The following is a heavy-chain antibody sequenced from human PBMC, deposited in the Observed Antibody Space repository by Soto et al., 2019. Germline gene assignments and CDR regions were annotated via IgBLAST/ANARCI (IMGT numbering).Heavy chain of an antibody. Sequence: GSLRLSCAASGFTFSSYAMSWVRQAPGKGLEWVSAISGSGGSTYYADSVKGRFTISRDNSKNTLYLQMNSLRAEDTAVYYCAKDSRGYGAYYGMDAWGQGTTVTVSS. J-gene: IGHJ6*02. V-gene: IGHV3-23*01. CDR3: AKDSRGYGAYYGMDA. D-gene: IGHD5-12*01. CDR2: ISGSGGST. CDR1: GFTFSSYA.